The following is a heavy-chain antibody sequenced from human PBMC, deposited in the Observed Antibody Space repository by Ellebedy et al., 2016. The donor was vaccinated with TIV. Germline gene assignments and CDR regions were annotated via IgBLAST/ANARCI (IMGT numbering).Heavy chain of an antibody. Sequence: SQTLSLTCAISGDSVSSNSATWNWLRQSQSRGLEWLGRTYYRSKWYNDYAVSVKRRITIKSDTSKNQFSLQLNSVTPEDTAVYYCARVEENSSGWLSWFDPWGQGTLVTVSS. CDR3: ARVEENSSGWLSWFDP. J-gene: IGHJ5*02. V-gene: IGHV6-1*01. CDR1: GDSVSSNSAT. CDR2: TYYRSKWYN. D-gene: IGHD6-19*01.